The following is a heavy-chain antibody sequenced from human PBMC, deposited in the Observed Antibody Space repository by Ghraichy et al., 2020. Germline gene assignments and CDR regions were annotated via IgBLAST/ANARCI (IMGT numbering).Heavy chain of an antibody. J-gene: IGHJ1*01. CDR1: GFTFSSYA. D-gene: IGHD1-26*01. CDR3: AKGSGTSAFDYWGH. CDR2: ISGGGAST. V-gene: IGHV3-23*01. Sequence: GESLNISCAASGFTFSSYAMSWVRQAPGKGLEWVSAISGGGASTLYVDSVKGRFTISRDNSRNTVSLQMNSLRAEDTALYYCAKGSGTSAFDYWGHWGQGTLVTVSS.